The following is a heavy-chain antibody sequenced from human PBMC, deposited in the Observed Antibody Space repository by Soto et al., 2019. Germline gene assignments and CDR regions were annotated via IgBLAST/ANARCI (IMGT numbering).Heavy chain of an antibody. D-gene: IGHD3-9*01. J-gene: IGHJ6*02. Sequence: PGGSLRLSCAASGFTFSSYAMHWVRQAPGKGLEWVAVISYDGSNKYYADSVKGRFTISRDNSKNTLYLQMSSLRAEDTAVYYCARGEYYDILTGYSYGMDVWGQGTTVTVSS. CDR2: ISYDGSNK. CDR3: ARGEYYDILTGYSYGMDV. CDR1: GFTFSSYA. V-gene: IGHV3-30-3*01.